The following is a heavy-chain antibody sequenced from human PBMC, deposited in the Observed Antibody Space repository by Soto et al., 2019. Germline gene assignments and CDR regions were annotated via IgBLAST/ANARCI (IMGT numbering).Heavy chain of an antibody. CDR1: GFTFSNYG. Sequence: GGSLRLSCAASGFTFSNYGMHWVRQGPGRGLDWVAVIWFDGSNKYYADSVKGRFTISIDNAENMLYLQINSLRAEDTALYYFAGGAYSCRNLGVEHCGHGSLVTVSS. CDR2: IWFDGSNK. J-gene: IGHJ4*01. CDR3: AGGAYSCRNLGVEH. V-gene: IGHV3-33*01. D-gene: IGHD3-3*02.